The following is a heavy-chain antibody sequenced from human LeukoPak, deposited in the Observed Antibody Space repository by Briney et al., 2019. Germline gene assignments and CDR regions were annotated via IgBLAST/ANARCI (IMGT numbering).Heavy chain of an antibody. CDR2: ISASAATT. J-gene: IGHJ4*02. CDR3: AKDGGEWERYFDY. Sequence: PGGSLRLSCAASGFTFSSNAMSWVRQAPGKGLEWVSSISASAATTYYATSVKGRFTISRDNSKNTLYLQMNSLRAEDTAVYYCAKDGGEWERYFDYWGQGTLVTVSS. D-gene: IGHD1-26*01. CDR1: GFTFSSNA. V-gene: IGHV3-23*01.